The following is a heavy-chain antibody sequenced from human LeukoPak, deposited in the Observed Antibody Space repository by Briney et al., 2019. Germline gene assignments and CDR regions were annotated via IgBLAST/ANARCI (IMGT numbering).Heavy chain of an antibody. CDR2: ISGSGGST. CDR1: GFTFSDYA. V-gene: IGHV3-23*01. D-gene: IGHD3-16*02. J-gene: IGHJ3*02. CDR3: AKVSGYDYVWGSYRPDAFDI. Sequence: GGSLRLSCVVSGFTFSDYAMSWVRQAPGKGLEWVSAISGSGGSTYYADSVKGRFTISRDNSKNTLYLQMNSLRAEDTAVYYCAKVSGYDYVWGSYRPDAFDIWGQGTMVTVSS.